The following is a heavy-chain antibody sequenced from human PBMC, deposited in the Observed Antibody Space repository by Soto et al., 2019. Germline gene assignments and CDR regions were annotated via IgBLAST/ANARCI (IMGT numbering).Heavy chain of an antibody. Sequence: SETLSLTCAVYGGSFSGYYWSWIRQPPGKGLEWIGEINHSGSTNYNPSLKSRVTTSVDTSKNQFSLKLSSVTAADTAVYYCARENDYGDYDYYYGMDVWGQGTTVTV. J-gene: IGHJ6*02. V-gene: IGHV4-34*01. CDR1: GGSFSGYY. D-gene: IGHD4-17*01. CDR3: ARENDYGDYDYYYGMDV. CDR2: INHSGST.